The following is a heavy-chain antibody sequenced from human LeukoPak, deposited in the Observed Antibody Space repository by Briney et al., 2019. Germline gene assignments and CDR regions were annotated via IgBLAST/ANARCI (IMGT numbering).Heavy chain of an antibody. V-gene: IGHV5-51*01. Sequence: GESLKISCKGSGYSFTSYWIGWVRQMPGKGLEWMGIIYPGNSDTRYSPSFQGQVTISADKSISTAYLQWSSLKASDTAMYYCARQGLYSYYGMDVWGQGTTVTVSS. J-gene: IGHJ6*02. CDR1: GYSFTSYW. CDR3: ARQGLYSYYGMDV. CDR2: IYPGNSDT.